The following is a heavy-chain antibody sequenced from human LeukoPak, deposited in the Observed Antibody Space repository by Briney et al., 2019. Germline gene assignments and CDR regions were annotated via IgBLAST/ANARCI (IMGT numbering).Heavy chain of an antibody. V-gene: IGHV5-51*01. D-gene: IGHD6-13*01. CDR2: IHPVNSET. CDR1: GYSFTTQW. Sequence: GESLKISCKVSGYSFTTQWIGWVRQMPGKGLEWMGIIHPVNSETRYRPSFEGQVTISADTSISTVFLQWNSLKASDTAMYYCARHWAAAGTSWFDPWGQGTLVTVSS. CDR3: ARHWAAAGTSWFDP. J-gene: IGHJ5*02.